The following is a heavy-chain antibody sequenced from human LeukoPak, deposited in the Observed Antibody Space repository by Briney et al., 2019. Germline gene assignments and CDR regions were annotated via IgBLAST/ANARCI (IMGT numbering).Heavy chain of an antibody. J-gene: IGHJ4*02. CDR2: INHDGRET. CDR1: GFNFRYFW. V-gene: IGHV3-7*01. Sequence: GGSLRLSCLGSGFNFRYFWMSWVRQAPGKGLEWVANINHDGRETYYADSVKGRFIISRDNAKDSLYLQMNSLRAEDAAVYYCAILGIAVAGTGYWGQGTLVTVSS. D-gene: IGHD6-19*01. CDR3: AILGIAVAGTGY.